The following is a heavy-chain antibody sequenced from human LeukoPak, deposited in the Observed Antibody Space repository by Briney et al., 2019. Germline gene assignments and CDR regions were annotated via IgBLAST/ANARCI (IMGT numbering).Heavy chain of an antibody. V-gene: IGHV4-34*01. J-gene: IGHJ4*02. CDR1: GGSFSDYF. Sequence: SETLSLTCAVYGGSFSDYFWSWIRQPPGKGLEWIGEICHSGSTTYNPSLRSRVTISGDTSKKRFSLKLSSVTAADTAVYYCVTYYYGSSAPKRNYWGQGILVTVSS. CDR2: ICHSGST. D-gene: IGHD3-22*01. CDR3: VTYYYGSSAPKRNY.